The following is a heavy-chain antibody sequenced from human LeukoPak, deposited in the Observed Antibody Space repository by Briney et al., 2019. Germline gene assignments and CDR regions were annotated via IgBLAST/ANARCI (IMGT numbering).Heavy chain of an antibody. V-gene: IGHV3-23*01. CDR1: GFTFSSYA. Sequence: GGSLRLSCAASGFTFSSYAMSWVRQAPGKGLEWVSAISGSGGSTYYADSVKGRFTISRDNSKNTLYLQMNSLRAEDTAVYYCTTGRKNVLLWFGESDYWGQGTLVTVSS. CDR3: TTGRKNVLLWFGESDY. J-gene: IGHJ4*02. D-gene: IGHD3-10*01. CDR2: ISGSGGST.